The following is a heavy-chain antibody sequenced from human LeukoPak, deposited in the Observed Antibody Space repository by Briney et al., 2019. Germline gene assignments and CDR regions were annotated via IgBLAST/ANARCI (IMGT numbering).Heavy chain of an antibody. D-gene: IGHD3-22*01. CDR1: GGSFSGYY. J-gene: IGHJ4*02. Sequence: SETLSLTCAAYGGSFSGYYWSWIRQPPGKGLEWIGEINHSGSTNYHPSLKSRVTISVDTSKNQFSLKLSSVTAADTAVYYCARGVPYYYDSSGYPDPPYYFDYWGQGTLVTVSS. CDR2: INHSGST. V-gene: IGHV4-34*01. CDR3: ARGVPYYYDSSGYPDPPYYFDY.